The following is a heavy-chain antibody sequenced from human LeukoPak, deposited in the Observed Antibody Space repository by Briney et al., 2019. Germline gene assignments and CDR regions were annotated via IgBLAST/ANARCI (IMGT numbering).Heavy chain of an antibody. D-gene: IGHD1-1*01. CDR1: GFTFDDLA. Sequence: PGGSLRLSCATSGFTFDDLAMHWVRQAPGKGLEGVSGISWSSGDITYGDCVRGRFTISRDNTKHYLYLQMNRLRAEATAVYYCARAGGLNPHIDYWGQGTLVTVSS. J-gene: IGHJ4*02. CDR2: ISWSSGDI. CDR3: ARAGGLNPHIDY. V-gene: IGHV3-9*01.